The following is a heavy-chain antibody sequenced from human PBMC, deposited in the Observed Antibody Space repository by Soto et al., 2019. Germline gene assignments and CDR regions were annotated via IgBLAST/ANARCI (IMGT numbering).Heavy chain of an antibody. Sequence: PVGSLRLSGAASGFTCSSYDMSWVRQAPGKGLEWVSTILVGGSTHYPDSVKGRFTISRDNSKNTVFLQMNSLTPGDTAVYYCAKATATGGGAFDICGQGTVVTVSS. CDR2: ILVGGST. CDR3: AKATATGGGAFDI. V-gene: IGHV3-23*01. CDR1: GFTCSSYD. J-gene: IGHJ3*02. D-gene: IGHD2-8*02.